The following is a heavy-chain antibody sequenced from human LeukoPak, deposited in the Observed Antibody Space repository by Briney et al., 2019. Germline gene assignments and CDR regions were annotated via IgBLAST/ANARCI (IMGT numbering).Heavy chain of an antibody. D-gene: IGHD1-26*01. Sequence: GGSLRLSCAASGFTFSSYGMHWVRQAPGKGLEWVALISYDGNNKYYADSVKGRFTISRDNSKNTLYLQMNSLRVEDTAVYYCAKDRIVGATTSYDYFDYWGQGTLVTVSS. CDR2: ISYDGNNK. V-gene: IGHV3-30*18. CDR1: GFTFSSYG. J-gene: IGHJ4*02. CDR3: AKDRIVGATTSYDYFDY.